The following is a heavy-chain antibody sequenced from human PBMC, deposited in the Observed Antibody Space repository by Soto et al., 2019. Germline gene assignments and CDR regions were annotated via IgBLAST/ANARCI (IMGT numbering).Heavy chain of an antibody. CDR2: ISPASTYI. CDR3: AADTGDIEVVPATT. V-gene: IGHV3-21*04. D-gene: IGHD2-15*01. CDR1: GLDFEKCS. Sequence: GGSLRLSCAASGLDFEKCSMNWVRQPPGKGPEWLASISPASTYIRYADSVKGRFTISRDNARNSLSLQMMSLRADDTAMYFCAADTGDIEVVPATTWGQGTLVTVSS. J-gene: IGHJ4*02.